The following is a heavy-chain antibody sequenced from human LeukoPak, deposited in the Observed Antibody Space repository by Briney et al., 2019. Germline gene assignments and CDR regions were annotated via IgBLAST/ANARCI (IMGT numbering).Heavy chain of an antibody. J-gene: IGHJ6*03. CDR1: GASITNYF. V-gene: IGHV4-4*08. Sequence: SETLSLTCTVSGASITNYFWTWIRQPPGKGLEWIGYIYFTTGRFYYNPALKSRVSMSLDTSRSQFSLNLTSVTAADTAVYYCARELVVGMHFYNMDIWGKGTPVTVSS. CDR2: IYFTTGRF. D-gene: IGHD3-9*01. CDR3: ARELVVGMHFYNMDI.